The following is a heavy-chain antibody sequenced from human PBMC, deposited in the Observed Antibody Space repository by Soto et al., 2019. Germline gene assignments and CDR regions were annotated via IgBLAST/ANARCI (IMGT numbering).Heavy chain of an antibody. CDR3: ARGGIAVAADY. V-gene: IGHV1-3*05. CDR2: IDAGNGNT. D-gene: IGHD6-19*01. CDR1: GYTFTSYA. J-gene: IGHJ4*02. Sequence: QVQLVQSGAEEKKPGASVKVSCKASGYTFTSYAMHWVRQAPGQRLEWMGWIDAGNGNTKYSQKFQGRVTITRDTSASTAYMELSSLRSEDTAVYYCARGGIAVAADYWGQGTLVTVSS.